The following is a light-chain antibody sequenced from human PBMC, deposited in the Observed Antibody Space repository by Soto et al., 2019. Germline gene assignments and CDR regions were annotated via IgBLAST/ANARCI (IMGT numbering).Light chain of an antibody. CDR3: QQYHSYPWT. CDR1: QSISVW. V-gene: IGKV1-5*03. CDR2: KAS. J-gene: IGKJ1*01. Sequence: DIQMTQSPSTLSASVGDRVTITCRASQSISVWLAWYQQKPGKAPNLLIYKASSLESGVPSRFSGRGSGTEFALTISSLQPDDFATYYCQQYHSYPWTFGQGTKVAIK.